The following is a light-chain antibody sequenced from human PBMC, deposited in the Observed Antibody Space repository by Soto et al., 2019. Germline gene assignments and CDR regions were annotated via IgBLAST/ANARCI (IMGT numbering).Light chain of an antibody. V-gene: IGKV1-9*01. CDR1: PAIASF. Sequence: IQLTQSPSSLSASVGDRVTITCRASPAIASFLAWYQQKPGTAPKLLIYDAETLQSGVPSRFSGSRSGTEYTLTIGSLQPEDFATDYCQQLNGSPWTFGQGTKVEI. CDR2: DAE. CDR3: QQLNGSPWT. J-gene: IGKJ1*01.